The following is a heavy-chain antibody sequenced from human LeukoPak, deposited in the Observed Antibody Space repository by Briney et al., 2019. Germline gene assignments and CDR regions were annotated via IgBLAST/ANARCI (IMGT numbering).Heavy chain of an antibody. D-gene: IGHD3-22*01. V-gene: IGHV3-23*01. CDR2: ISGSGGST. CDR3: ASRITMIVVVMAFDY. J-gene: IGHJ4*02. CDR1: GFTFSSYA. Sequence: GGSLRLSCAASGFTFSSYAMGWVRQAPGKGLEWVSAISGSGGSTYYADSVKGRFTISRDNSKNTLYLQMNSLRAEDTAVYYCASRITMIVVVMAFDYWGQGTLVTVSS.